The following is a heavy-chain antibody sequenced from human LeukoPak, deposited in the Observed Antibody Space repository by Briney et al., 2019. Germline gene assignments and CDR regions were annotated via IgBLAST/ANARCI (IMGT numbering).Heavy chain of an antibody. CDR3: AGNIAARLDY. V-gene: IGHV4-34*01. CDR2: IDHSGST. Sequence: SETLSLTCAVYGGSFSGYHWSWIRQPPGKGLEWIGEIDHSGSTNYNPSLKSRVSISVDTSKNQFSLKLSSVTAADTAVYYCAGNIAARLDYWGQGTLVTVSS. CDR1: GGSFSGYH. J-gene: IGHJ4*02. D-gene: IGHD6-6*01.